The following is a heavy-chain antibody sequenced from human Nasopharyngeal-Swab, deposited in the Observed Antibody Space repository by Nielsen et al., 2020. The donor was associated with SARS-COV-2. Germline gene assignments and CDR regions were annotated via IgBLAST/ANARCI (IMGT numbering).Heavy chain of an antibody. J-gene: IGHJ4*02. Sequence: GESLKISCAASGFTFSSYGMHWVRQAPGKGLEWVAVIWYDGSNKYYADSVKGRFTISRDNSKNTLYLQMNSLRAEDTAVYYCARDSGSSGWSGAYWGQGTLVTVPS. CDR2: IWYDGSNK. D-gene: IGHD6-19*01. CDR3: ARDSGSSGWSGAY. V-gene: IGHV3-33*01. CDR1: GFTFSSYG.